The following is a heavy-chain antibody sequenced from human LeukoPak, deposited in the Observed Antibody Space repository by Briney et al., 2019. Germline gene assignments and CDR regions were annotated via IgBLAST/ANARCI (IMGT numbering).Heavy chain of an antibody. CDR1: GFTFNNYA. CDR2: IGGSTGNT. Sequence: GGSLRLSCAASGFTFNNYAMTWVRQAPGKGLEWVSVIGGSTGNTYYADSVKGRFTISRDNSKNTLYLQMNSLRAEDTAVYYCAKDPQSHYYDSSGGAEYFQHWGQGTLVTVSS. V-gene: IGHV3-23*01. D-gene: IGHD3-22*01. CDR3: AKDPQSHYYDSSGGAEYFQH. J-gene: IGHJ1*01.